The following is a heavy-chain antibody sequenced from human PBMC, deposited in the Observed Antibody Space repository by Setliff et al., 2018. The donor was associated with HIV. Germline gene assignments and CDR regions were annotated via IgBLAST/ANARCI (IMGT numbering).Heavy chain of an antibody. D-gene: IGHD6-13*01. J-gene: IGHJ4*02. CDR2: ITPSGDT. CDR3: ARGSLYSSSSCFDY. Sequence: SETLSLTCAVYGGSVSGHYWGWFRQPPGKGLEWIGEITPSGDTNYIPSLKSRVIMSVDTSRNQFSLNVNPLTAADTAVYFCARGSLYSSSSCFDYWGQGTLVTVSS. V-gene: IGHV4-34*01. CDR1: GGSVSGHY.